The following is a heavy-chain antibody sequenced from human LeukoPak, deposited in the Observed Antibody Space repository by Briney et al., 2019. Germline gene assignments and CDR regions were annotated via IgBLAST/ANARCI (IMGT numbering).Heavy chain of an antibody. Sequence: PSETLSLTCTVSGYSISSGYYWGWMRRPPGKGLEWIGSIYHSGSTYYNPSLKSRVTISVDTSKNQFSLKLSSVTAADTAVYYCARDRIPGLDYWGQGTLVTVSS. CDR1: GYSISSGYY. CDR2: IYHSGST. CDR3: ARDRIPGLDY. V-gene: IGHV4-38-2*02. J-gene: IGHJ4*02.